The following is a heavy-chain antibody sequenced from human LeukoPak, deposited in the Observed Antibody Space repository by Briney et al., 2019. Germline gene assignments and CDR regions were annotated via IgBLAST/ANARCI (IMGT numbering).Heavy chain of an antibody. CDR1: GFTFSSYA. V-gene: IGHV3-23*01. Sequence: PGGSLRLSCAASGFTFSSYAMSWVRQAPGKGLEWVSAISGSGGSTYYAGSVKGRFTISRDNSKNTLYLQMNSLRAEDTAVYYCAKVGIQLWRFDYWGQGTLVTVSS. J-gene: IGHJ4*02. CDR2: ISGSGGST. D-gene: IGHD5-18*01. CDR3: AKVGIQLWRFDY.